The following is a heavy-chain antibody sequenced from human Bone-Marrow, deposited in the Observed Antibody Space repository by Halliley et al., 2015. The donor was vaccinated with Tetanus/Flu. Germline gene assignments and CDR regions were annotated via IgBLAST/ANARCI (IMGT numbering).Heavy chain of an antibody. V-gene: IGHV3-21*01. CDR2: ISRSSIYI. CDR3: ARGRGYCTSSRCSMNFDL. CDR1: GFIFSDYA. Sequence: SLRLSCAASGFIFSDYAMNWVRQPPGKGLEWVSSISRSSIYIFYADSLKGRFTISRDDAKNSLDLQMNSLRDEDTAFYYCARGRGYCTSSRCSMNFDLWGRGPLVTVSS. J-gene: IGHJ2*01. D-gene: IGHD2-8*01.